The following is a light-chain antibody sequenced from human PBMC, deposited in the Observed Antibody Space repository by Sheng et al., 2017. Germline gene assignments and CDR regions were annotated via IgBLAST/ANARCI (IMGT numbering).Light chain of an antibody. CDR1: QSISRY. Sequence: DIQMTQSPSTLSASVGDRITMTCRASQSISRYLNWYQXKPGKAPKVLIYAASSLQSGVPSRFSGSGSGTEFTLTISSLQPEDFATYYCQQSYTSPRTFGQGTKVEVK. CDR2: AAS. V-gene: IGKV1-39*01. J-gene: IGKJ1*01. CDR3: QQSYTSPRT.